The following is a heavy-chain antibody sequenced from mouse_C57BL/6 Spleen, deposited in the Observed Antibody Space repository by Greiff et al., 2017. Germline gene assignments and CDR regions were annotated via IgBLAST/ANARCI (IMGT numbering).Heavy chain of an antibody. J-gene: IGHJ4*01. D-gene: IGHD6-1*01. CDR2: ISYDGSN. CDR1: GYSITSGYY. Sequence: EVKLMESGPGLVKPSQSLSLTCSVTGYSITSGYYWNWIRQFPGNKLEWMGYISYDGSNNYNPSLKNRISITRDTSKNQFFLKLNSVTTEDTATYYCASLCREIYYYAMDYWGQGTSVTVSS. CDR3: ASLCREIYYYAMDY. V-gene: IGHV3-6*01.